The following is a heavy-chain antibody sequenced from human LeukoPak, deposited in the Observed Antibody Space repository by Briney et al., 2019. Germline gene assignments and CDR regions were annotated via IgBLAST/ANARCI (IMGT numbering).Heavy chain of an antibody. D-gene: IGHD3-22*01. J-gene: IGHJ6*03. CDR1: GFTSSSYW. Sequence: GGSLRLSCAASGFTSSSYWMSWVRQAPGKGLEWVANIKQDGSEKYYVDSVKGRFTISRDNAKNSLYLQMNSLRAEDTAVYYCARDKYYDSSGYSTYYYYYYMDVWGKGTTVTVSS. V-gene: IGHV3-7*01. CDR3: ARDKYYDSSGYSTYYYYYYMDV. CDR2: IKQDGSEK.